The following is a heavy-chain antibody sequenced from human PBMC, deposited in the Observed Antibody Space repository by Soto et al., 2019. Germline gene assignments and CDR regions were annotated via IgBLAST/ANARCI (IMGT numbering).Heavy chain of an antibody. J-gene: IGHJ4*02. V-gene: IGHV6-1*01. CDR1: GDSVSSNVAA. CDR2: TFYRSNWNY. CDR3: ATVSHLAPGHDS. Sequence: PSQTLSLTCAISGDSVSSNVAAWTWIRQSPSRGLEWLGRTFYRSNWNYNYAVSVTGRMTINPDTSRNQFSLQLNSVTAEDTAVYYCATVSHLAPGHDSWGQGTLATVS.